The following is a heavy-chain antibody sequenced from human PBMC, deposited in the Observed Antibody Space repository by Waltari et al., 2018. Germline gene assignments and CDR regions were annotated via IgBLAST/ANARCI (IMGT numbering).Heavy chain of an antibody. CDR1: GYTLTALS. J-gene: IGHJ3*02. V-gene: IGHV1-24*01. CDR2: FDPEDGET. D-gene: IGHD6-19*01. CDR3: ATDRGDSSGWSGAFDI. Sequence: QVQLVQSGAEVKKPGASVKVSCKVSGYTLTALSMHWVRPDPGKGLEWMGGFDPEDGETIYAQKCQGRVTMTEDTSTDTAYMELSSLRSEDTAVYYCATDRGDSSGWSGAFDIWGQGTMVTVSS.